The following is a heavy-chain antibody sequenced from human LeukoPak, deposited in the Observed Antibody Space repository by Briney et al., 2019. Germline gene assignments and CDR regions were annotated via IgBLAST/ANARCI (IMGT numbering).Heavy chain of an antibody. D-gene: IGHD2-2*01. Sequence: PGGSLRLSCAASGFTFSSYGMHWVRQAPGKGLEWVAFIRYDGSNKYYADSVKGRFTISRDNSKHTLYLQMNSLRAEDTAVYYCAKDPGVVPAASYYFDYWGQGTLVTVS. CDR3: AKDPGVVPAASYYFDY. CDR1: GFTFSSYG. J-gene: IGHJ4*02. CDR2: IRYDGSNK. V-gene: IGHV3-30*02.